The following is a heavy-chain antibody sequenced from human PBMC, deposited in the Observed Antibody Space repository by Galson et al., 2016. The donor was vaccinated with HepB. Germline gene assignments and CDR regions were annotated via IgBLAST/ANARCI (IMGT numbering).Heavy chain of an antibody. Sequence: LRLSCAASGFTFSSYAMHWVRQAPGKGLEWVAVISYDGSNKYYADSVKGRFTISRDNSKNTLYLQMNSLRPEDTPVYYCARQPGYTSDFDYWGQGTLVTVAS. CDR3: ARQPGYTSDFDY. J-gene: IGHJ4*02. CDR1: GFTFSSYA. CDR2: ISYDGSNK. D-gene: IGHD2-2*02. V-gene: IGHV3-30*04.